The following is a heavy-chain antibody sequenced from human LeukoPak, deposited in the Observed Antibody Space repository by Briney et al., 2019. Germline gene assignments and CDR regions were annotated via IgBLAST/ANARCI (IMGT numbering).Heavy chain of an antibody. CDR2: ISAYNGNT. D-gene: IGHD6-6*01. Sequence: ASVKVSCKASGYTFTSYGISWVRQAPGQGLEWMGWISAYNGNTNYAQKLPGRVTMTTDTSTSTAYMELRSLRSDDTAVYYCARAPGGSSSPYYYYMDVWGKGTTVTVSS. CDR1: GYTFTSYG. V-gene: IGHV1-18*01. J-gene: IGHJ6*03. CDR3: ARAPGGSSSPYYYYMDV.